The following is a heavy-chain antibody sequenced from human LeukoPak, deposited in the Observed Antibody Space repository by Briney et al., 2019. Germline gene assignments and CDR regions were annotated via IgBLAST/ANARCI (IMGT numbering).Heavy chain of an antibody. D-gene: IGHD2/OR15-2a*01. CDR2: INPSGGST. J-gene: IGHJ4*02. V-gene: IGHV1-46*01. CDR3: ARDSSGPSDY. CDR1: GYTFTSYY. Sequence: ASVKVSCKASGYTFTSYYMHWVRQAPGQGLEWMGIINPSGGSTSYAQKFQGRVTITADKSTGTAYMELSSLRSEDTAVYYCARDSSGPSDYWGQGTLVTVSS.